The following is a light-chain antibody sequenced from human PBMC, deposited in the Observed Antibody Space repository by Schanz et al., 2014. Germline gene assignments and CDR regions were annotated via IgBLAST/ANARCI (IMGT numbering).Light chain of an antibody. CDR2: DAS. Sequence: EIVLTQSPGTLSLSPGERAALSCRASQSVTDNYLAWYQQKPGRAPRLLIYDASNRATGIPARFSGSGSGTXXTLTISSLEPEXXXXXXCQQRSNWPSLTFXXXXKVEIK. J-gene: IGKJ4*01. CDR3: QQRSNWPSLT. V-gene: IGKV3-11*01. CDR1: QSVTDNY.